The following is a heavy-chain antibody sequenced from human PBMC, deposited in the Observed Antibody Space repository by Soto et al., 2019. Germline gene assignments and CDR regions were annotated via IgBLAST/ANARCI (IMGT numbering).Heavy chain of an antibody. Sequence: QVQLVQSGAEVKKPGASVKVSCKASGYTFTSYYMHWVRQAPGQGLEWMGIINPSGGSTSYAQKFPGRVTMTRDTSTSTVYMERSSVRSEDTSVYYCAREYSSSSEGYYYYGMDVWGQGTTVTVSS. CDR2: INPSGGST. V-gene: IGHV1-46*01. CDR1: GYTFTSYY. D-gene: IGHD6-6*01. J-gene: IGHJ6*02. CDR3: AREYSSSSEGYYYYGMDV.